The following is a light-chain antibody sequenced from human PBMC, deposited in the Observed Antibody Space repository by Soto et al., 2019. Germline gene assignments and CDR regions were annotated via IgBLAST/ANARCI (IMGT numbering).Light chain of an antibody. CDR1: SSDVGSYNL. V-gene: IGLV2-23*02. J-gene: IGLJ2*01. CDR3: CSYAGSKDVV. CDR2: EVS. Sequence: QSALTQPASVSGSPGQSITISCTGTSSDVGSYNLVSWYQHHPGKAPKLMIYEVSKRPSGVSNRFSGSKSGNTASLTISGLQAEDEADYYCCSYAGSKDVVFGGGTKSPS.